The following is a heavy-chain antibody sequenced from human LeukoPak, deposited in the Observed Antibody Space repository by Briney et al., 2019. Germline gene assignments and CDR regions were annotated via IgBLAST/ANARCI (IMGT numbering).Heavy chain of an antibody. Sequence: GGTLRLSCAASGFTFSSYGMSWVRQAPGKGLEWVAVISYDGSNKYYADSVKGRFTISRDNSKNTLYLQMNSLRAEDTAVYYCAKDQEASYSIDYWGQGTLVTVSS. CDR3: AKDQEASYSIDY. CDR1: GFTFSSYG. D-gene: IGHD4-11*01. V-gene: IGHV3-30*18. J-gene: IGHJ4*02. CDR2: ISYDGSNK.